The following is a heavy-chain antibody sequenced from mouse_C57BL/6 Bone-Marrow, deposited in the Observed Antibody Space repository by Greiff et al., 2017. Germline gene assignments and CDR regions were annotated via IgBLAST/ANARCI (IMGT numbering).Heavy chain of an antibody. V-gene: IGHV1-72*01. J-gene: IGHJ2*01. CDR2: VDPNRGGT. Sequence: VQLQQPGAELVKPGDSVKLSCKASGYSFTSYWMHWVKKRPGRGLVWIGRVDPNRGGTKYNEKFKSKATLTVDNPSSSAYMQLSSLTSEYSAVYYCARGRLGHYFDYWGQGTTLTVSA. CDR3: ARGRLGHYFDY. D-gene: IGHD2-2*01. CDR1: GYSFTSYW.